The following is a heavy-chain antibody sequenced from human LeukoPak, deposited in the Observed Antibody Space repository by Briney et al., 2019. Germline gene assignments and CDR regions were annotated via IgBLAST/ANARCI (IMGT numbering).Heavy chain of an antibody. CDR2: ISAYNGNT. J-gene: IGHJ4*02. CDR3: ARVLSLAYCGGDCYL. Sequence: ASVKVSCKASGYTFTSYGISWVRQAPGQGLEWMGWISAYNGNTNYAQKLQGRVTITTDTSTSTAYMELRSPRSDDTAVYYCARVLSLAYCGGDCYLWGQGTLVTVSS. CDR1: GYTFTSYG. V-gene: IGHV1-18*01. D-gene: IGHD2-21*01.